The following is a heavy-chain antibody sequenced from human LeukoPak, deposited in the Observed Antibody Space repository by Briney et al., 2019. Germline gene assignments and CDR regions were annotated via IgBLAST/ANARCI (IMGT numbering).Heavy chain of an antibody. Sequence: GESLKISCKGSGYSFTSYWIGWVRQMPGKGLEWMGIIYPGDSGTRYSPSFQGQVTISADKSISTAYLQWSSLKASDTAMYYCASSIIRGGYYYYMDVWGKGTTVTVSS. V-gene: IGHV5-51*01. D-gene: IGHD3-10*01. CDR3: ASSIIRGGYYYYMDV. CDR2: IYPGDSGT. CDR1: GYSFTSYW. J-gene: IGHJ6*03.